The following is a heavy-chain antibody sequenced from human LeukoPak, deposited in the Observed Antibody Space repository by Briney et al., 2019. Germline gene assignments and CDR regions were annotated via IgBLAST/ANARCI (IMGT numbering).Heavy chain of an antibody. Sequence: GGSLRLSCAASGLTFSTQAMSWVRQAPGKGLEWVSSISDSSSGIYYADSVKGRFTISRDNSKNTLYLQMNSLRAEDTAVYYCARGLTGDAATAFDYWGQGTLVTVSS. D-gene: IGHD7-27*01. CDR1: GLTFSTQA. CDR3: ARGLTGDAATAFDY. J-gene: IGHJ4*02. V-gene: IGHV3-23*01. CDR2: ISDSSSGI.